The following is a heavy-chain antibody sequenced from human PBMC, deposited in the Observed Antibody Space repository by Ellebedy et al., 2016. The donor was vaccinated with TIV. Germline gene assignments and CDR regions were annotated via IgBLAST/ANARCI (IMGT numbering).Heavy chain of an antibody. Sequence: GGSLRLSCAASGFAFNNYNMIWVRQATGKGLEWISYISSDGITTDYADSVKGRFTISRDNAKASVYLQMNSLRAEDPAVYYCARDMGRWLQFLAYWGQGTLVTVSS. J-gene: IGHJ4*02. D-gene: IGHD5-24*01. CDR3: ARDMGRWLQFLAY. CDR2: ISSDGITT. V-gene: IGHV3-48*03. CDR1: GFAFNNYN.